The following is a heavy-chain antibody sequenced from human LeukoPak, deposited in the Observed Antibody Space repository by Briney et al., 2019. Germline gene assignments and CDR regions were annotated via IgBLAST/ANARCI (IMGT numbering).Heavy chain of an antibody. V-gene: IGHV3-74*01. CDR2: INSDGSST. CDR3: ARVISKDSSGYYYEVFDY. J-gene: IGHJ4*02. CDR1: GFTFSSYW. D-gene: IGHD3-22*01. Sequence: GGSLRLSCAASGFTFSSYWMHWVRQAPGKGLVWVSRINSDGSSTSYADSVKGRFTISRDNAKNTLYLQMNSLRAEDTAVYYCARVISKDSSGYYYEVFDYWGQGTLVTVSS.